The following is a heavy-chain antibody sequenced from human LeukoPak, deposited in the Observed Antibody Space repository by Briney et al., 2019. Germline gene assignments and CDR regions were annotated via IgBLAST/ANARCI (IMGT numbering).Heavy chain of an antibody. CDR2: ISGSGGST. Sequence: GGTLRLSCAASGFTFSSYGMSWVRQAPGKGLEWVSTISGSGGSTYYADSVKGRFTISRDNSKNTLYLQMNSLRAEDTAIYYCAKKYSTGLDPWGQGTLVTVSS. J-gene: IGHJ5*02. CDR3: AKKYSTGLDP. V-gene: IGHV3-23*01. CDR1: GFTFSSYG. D-gene: IGHD1-26*01.